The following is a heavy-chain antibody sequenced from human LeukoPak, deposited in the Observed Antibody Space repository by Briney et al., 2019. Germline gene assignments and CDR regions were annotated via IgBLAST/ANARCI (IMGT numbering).Heavy chain of an antibody. CDR2: IHPVNGDT. J-gene: IGHJ6*02. Sequence: ASVKVSCKGSGYTFTNYAIHWVRQAPGQSLEWLGWIHPVNGDTKYSQDFQGRVTINTDTSAATAYVELNSLTSEDTAVYYCARDRWHCRVNCDSVYYFALDVWGQGTTVTVSS. CDR3: ARDRWHCRVNCDSVYYFALDV. D-gene: IGHD2-15*01. CDR1: GYTFTNYA. V-gene: IGHV1-3*01.